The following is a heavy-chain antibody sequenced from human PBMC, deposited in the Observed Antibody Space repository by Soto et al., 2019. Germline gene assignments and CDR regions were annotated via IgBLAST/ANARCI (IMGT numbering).Heavy chain of an antibody. Sequence: QVQLVQSGAEVKKPGASVKVSCKASGYTFTSYDINWVRQATGQGLEWMGWMNPNSGNTGYAQKFQGRVTMTRNTSISTAYMELSSLRSEDTAVYYCARQRSNSSSLRRGGPYYYGMDVWGQGTTVTVSS. V-gene: IGHV1-8*01. CDR3: ARQRSNSSSLRRGGPYYYGMDV. D-gene: IGHD6-13*01. CDR2: MNPNSGNT. J-gene: IGHJ6*02. CDR1: GYTFTSYD.